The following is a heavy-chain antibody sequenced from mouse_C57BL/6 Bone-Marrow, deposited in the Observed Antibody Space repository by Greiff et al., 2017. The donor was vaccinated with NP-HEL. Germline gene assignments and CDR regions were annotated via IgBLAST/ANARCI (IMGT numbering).Heavy chain of an antibody. CDR2: INPNNGGT. J-gene: IGHJ2*01. CDR1: GYTFTDYY. D-gene: IGHD2-4*01. V-gene: IGHV1-26*01. Sequence: EVQLQQSGPELVKPGASVKISCKASGYTFTDYYMNWVKQSHGKSLEWIGDINPNNGGTSYNQKFKGKATLTVDKSSSTAYMELRSLTSEDSAVYYCARSTIITHYFDYWGQGTTLTVSS. CDR3: ARSTIITHYFDY.